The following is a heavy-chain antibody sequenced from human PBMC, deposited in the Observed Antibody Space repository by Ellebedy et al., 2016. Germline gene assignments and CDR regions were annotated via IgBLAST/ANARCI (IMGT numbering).Heavy chain of an antibody. J-gene: IGHJ4*02. CDR1: GDSISSGGYS. D-gene: IGHD3-9*01. CDR2: RYHSGST. Sequence: TLSLTXAVSGDSISSGGYSWNWIRQPPGKGLEWIGYRYHSGSTYFNPSLKSRVTILVDRSKNQFSLKLSSVTAADTAVYYCAKDHPRGRYFDWLFDWGQGTLVTVSS. V-gene: IGHV4-30-2*01. CDR3: AKDHPRGRYFDWLFD.